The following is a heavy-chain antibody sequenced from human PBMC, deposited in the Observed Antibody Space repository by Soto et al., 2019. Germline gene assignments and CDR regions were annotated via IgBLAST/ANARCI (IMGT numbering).Heavy chain of an antibody. CDR3: ARHHYSNYVSYYYGMDV. CDR2: IYPGDSDT. CDR1: GYSFTSYW. J-gene: IGHJ6*02. V-gene: IGHV5-51*01. Sequence: GESLKISCKGSGYSFTSYWIGWVRQMPGKGLEWMGIIYPGDSDTRYSPSFQGQVTISADKSISTAYLQWSSLKASDTAMYYCARHHYSNYVSYYYGMDVWGQGTTVTVSS. D-gene: IGHD4-4*01.